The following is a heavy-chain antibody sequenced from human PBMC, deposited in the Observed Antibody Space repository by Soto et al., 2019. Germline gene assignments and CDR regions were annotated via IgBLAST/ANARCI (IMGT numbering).Heavy chain of an antibody. CDR1: GGTFSNDI. V-gene: IGHV1-69*08. Sequence: QVQLVQSGAEVKKPGSSVKVSCKASGGTFSNDIITWVRQSPGHGLEWMGRIIPLLDIANYAQKFQGRVTITADKSTSTSYMALNSLRSEDTAVYYCVRDSPIGSTYSGYDGIDYWGQGTLVTVSS. D-gene: IGHD5-12*01. J-gene: IGHJ4*02. CDR2: IIPLLDIA. CDR3: VRDSPIGSTYSGYDGIDY.